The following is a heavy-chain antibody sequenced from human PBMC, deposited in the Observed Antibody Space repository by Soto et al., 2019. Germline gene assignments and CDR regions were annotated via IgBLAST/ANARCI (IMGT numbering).Heavy chain of an antibody. CDR1: GGTFTTFA. CDR3: TREGGDSGYAQSPFDY. D-gene: IGHD5-12*01. J-gene: IGHJ4*02. CDR2: IIPLFASP. V-gene: IGHV1-69*01. Sequence: QVQLLQSGAEVKTPGSSVRVPCKTSGGTFTTFAVGWLRQAPGQGIQWIGGIIPLFASPHYAQKFRGRVTISADESTSTVYMELNGLTSDDTAVYYCTREGGDSGYAQSPFDYWGQGTLVTVSS.